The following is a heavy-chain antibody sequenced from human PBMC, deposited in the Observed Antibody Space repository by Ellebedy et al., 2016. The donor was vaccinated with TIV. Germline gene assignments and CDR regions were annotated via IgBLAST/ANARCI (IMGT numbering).Heavy chain of an antibody. J-gene: IGHJ4*02. CDR1: GGSIITSY. CDR3: ARSGVVTARAHDY. D-gene: IGHD2-21*02. V-gene: IGHV4-4*07. CDR2: IYSSGST. Sequence: MPGGSLSLSCTVSGGSIITSYWSWIRQPAGQGLEWIGRIYSSGSTNYNPSLESRVTMSVDTSKNQFSLKLNSVTAADTAMYYCARSGVVTARAHDYWGQGILVTVSS.